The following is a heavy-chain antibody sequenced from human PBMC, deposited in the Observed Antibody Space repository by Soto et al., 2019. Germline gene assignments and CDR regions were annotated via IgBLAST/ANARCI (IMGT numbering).Heavy chain of an antibody. CDR1: GFTFSDHY. CDR3: ARGFLYSGSYYDY. J-gene: IGHJ4*02. CDR2: TRNKANSYTT. D-gene: IGHD1-26*01. Sequence: GGSLRLSCAASGFTFSDHYMDWVRQAPGKGLEWVGRTRNKANSYTTEYAASVKGRFTISRDDSKNSLYLQMNSLKTEDTAVYYCARGFLYSGSYYDYWGQGTLVTVSS. V-gene: IGHV3-72*01.